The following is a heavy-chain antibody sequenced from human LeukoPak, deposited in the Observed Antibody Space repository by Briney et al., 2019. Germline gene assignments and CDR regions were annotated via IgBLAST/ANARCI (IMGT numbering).Heavy chain of an antibody. CDR2: IKQDGSEQ. D-gene: IGHD3-3*01. Sequence: GGSLRLSCAASGFTFSDYWMSWVRQAPGKGLEWVATIKQDGSEQYYVDSVKGRFTISRDNAKNSLYLQMNSLRAEDAAVYYCARDRSKDFWSGYLHYDYWGQGTLVTVSS. CDR1: GFTFSDYW. J-gene: IGHJ4*02. CDR3: ARDRSKDFWSGYLHYDY. V-gene: IGHV3-7*01.